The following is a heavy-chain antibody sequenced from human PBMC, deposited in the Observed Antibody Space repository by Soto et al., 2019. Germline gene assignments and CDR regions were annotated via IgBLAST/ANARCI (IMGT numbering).Heavy chain of an antibody. J-gene: IGHJ4*02. Sequence: PSVKVSCTASGGTFSSYAISRVRQAPGQGLEWMGGIIPIFGTANYAQKFQGRVTITADESTSTAYMELSSLKSQDTAVYYCVRDSGAKLSSSWGQGTLVTVS. CDR3: VRDSGAKLSSS. CDR2: IIPIFGTA. D-gene: IGHD6-13*01. V-gene: IGHV1-69*13. CDR1: GGTFSSYA.